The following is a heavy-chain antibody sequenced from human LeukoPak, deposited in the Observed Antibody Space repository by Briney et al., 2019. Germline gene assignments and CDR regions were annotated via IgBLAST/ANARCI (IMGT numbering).Heavy chain of an antibody. D-gene: IGHD3-22*01. CDR1: GGSFSGYY. CDR2: INHSGST. CDR3: ARGYDSSGYYVDY. Sequence: SETLSLTCAVCGGSFSGYYWSWIRQPPGKGREWIGEINHSGSTNYNPSLKSRVTISVHTSKNQFSLKLSSVTAADTAVYYCARGYDSSGYYVDYWGPGTLVTVSS. V-gene: IGHV4-34*01. J-gene: IGHJ4*02.